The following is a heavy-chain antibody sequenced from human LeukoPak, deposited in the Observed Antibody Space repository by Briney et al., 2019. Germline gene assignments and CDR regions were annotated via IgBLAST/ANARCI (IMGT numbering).Heavy chain of an antibody. CDR1: GYSITSYW. J-gene: IGHJ5*02. D-gene: IGHD6-13*01. CDR3: ARHPIAAGGAYNWFDP. V-gene: IGHV5-51*01. CDR2: IYPGDSNT. Sequence: GESLKISCQVSGYSITSYWIAWVRQMPGKGLDWMGIIYPGDSNTRYSPSFQGQVTISVDTSINTAYLRWISLKASDTAIYYCARHPIAAGGAYNWFDPWGQGTLVTVSS.